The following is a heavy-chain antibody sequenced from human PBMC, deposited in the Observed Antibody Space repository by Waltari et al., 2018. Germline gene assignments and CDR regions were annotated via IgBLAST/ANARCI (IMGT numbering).Heavy chain of an antibody. CDR1: GFTFSSYW. D-gene: IGHD3-3*01. J-gene: IGHJ3*02. V-gene: IGHV3-7*01. Sequence: EVQLVESGGGLVQPGGSLRLSCAASGFTFSSYWMSWVRQAPGKGLEWVANIKQDGSEKYYVDSVKGRFTISRDNAKNSRYLQMNSLRAEDTAVYYCARDWGYDFWSGYYVDAFDIWGQGTMVTVSS. CDR3: ARDWGYDFWSGYYVDAFDI. CDR2: IKQDGSEK.